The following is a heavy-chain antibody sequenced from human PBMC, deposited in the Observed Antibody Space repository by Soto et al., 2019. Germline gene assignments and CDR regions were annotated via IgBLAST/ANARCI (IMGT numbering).Heavy chain of an antibody. CDR3: ARGGYGGNRRTYYYDGMDV. J-gene: IGHJ6*02. CDR2: IYYSGST. Sequence: QVQLQESGPGLVKPSQTLSPTCTVPGGSISSGDYYWSWIRQPPGKGLEWIGYIYYSGSTYYNPSIKSRVTISVDTSKNQFSLKLSSVTAADTSVYYCARGGYGGNRRTYYYDGMDVWGQGTTVTVSS. D-gene: IGHD2-15*01. CDR1: GGSISSGDYY. V-gene: IGHV4-30-4*01.